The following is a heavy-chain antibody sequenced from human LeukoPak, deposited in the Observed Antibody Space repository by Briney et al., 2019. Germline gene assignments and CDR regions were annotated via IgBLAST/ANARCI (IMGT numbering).Heavy chain of an antibody. CDR1: GGSFSGYY. Sequence: PSQTLSLTCAVYGGSFSGYYWSWIRQPPGQGLELIGEINHSCSTNYNPSLKSRVTISVDTSKNQFSLKLSSVTAADTAVYYCARGPRTYYYGSGSYYISRYFDYWGQGTLVTVSS. J-gene: IGHJ4*02. D-gene: IGHD3-10*01. CDR2: INHSCST. CDR3: ARGPRTYYYGSGSYYISRYFDY. V-gene: IGHV4-34*01.